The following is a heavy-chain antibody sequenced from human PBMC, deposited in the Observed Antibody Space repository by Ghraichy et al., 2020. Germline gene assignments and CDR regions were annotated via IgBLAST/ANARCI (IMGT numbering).Heavy chain of an antibody. CDR3: ARANYDFWSGFWGWVDP. Sequence: SETLSLTCAVSGGSISSSNWWSWVRQPPGKGLEWIGEIYHSGSTNYNPSLKSRVTISVDKSKNQFSLKLSSVTAADTAVYYCARANYDFWSGFWGWVDPLGQGTLVTVSS. CDR2: IYHSGST. D-gene: IGHD3-3*01. J-gene: IGHJ5*02. V-gene: IGHV4-4*02. CDR1: GGSISSSNW.